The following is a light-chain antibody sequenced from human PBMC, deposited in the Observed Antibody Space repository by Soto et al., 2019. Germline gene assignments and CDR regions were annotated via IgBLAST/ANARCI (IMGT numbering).Light chain of an antibody. CDR1: QSVSSSY. V-gene: IGKV3-20*01. CDR2: GAS. Sequence: EIVLTQSPGTLSLSPGERATLSCRASQSVSSSYLAWYQQKPGLAPRLLIYGASSRATGISDRFSGSGSGTDFTLTISRLEPEDFAVYYCQQYGSSPKTFGQGTKVDIK. CDR3: QQYGSSPKT. J-gene: IGKJ2*01.